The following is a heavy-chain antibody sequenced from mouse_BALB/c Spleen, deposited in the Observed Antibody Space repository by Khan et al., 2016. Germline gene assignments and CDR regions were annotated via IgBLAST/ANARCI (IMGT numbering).Heavy chain of an antibody. CDR1: GFDFSRYW. Sequence: EVKLLESGGGLVQPGGSLKLSCTTSGFDFSRYWMRWVRQAPGRGLEWIGEINPDSSTINYTPSLKDKFIISRDNAKNTLYLQMSKVRSEDTALYYCPRNWDVGFDYWGQGTTLTVSS. D-gene: IGHD4-1*01. J-gene: IGHJ2*01. CDR2: INPDSSTI. V-gene: IGHV4-1*02. CDR3: PRNWDVGFDY.